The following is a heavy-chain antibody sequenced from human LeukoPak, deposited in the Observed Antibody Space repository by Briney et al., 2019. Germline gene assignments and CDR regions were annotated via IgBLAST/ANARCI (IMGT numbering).Heavy chain of an antibody. CDR2: INWNSGSI. J-gene: IGHJ6*02. V-gene: IGHV3-9*01. D-gene: IGHD2-15*01. CDR1: GFTCDDYA. Sequence: PGGSLRLSCAASGFTCDDYAMHWVRQAPGKGLEWVSGINWNSGSIYYADSVKGRFTISRDKAKNSLSLQMNSLRPEDTALYYCAKDRSAATYFYHGMDVWGQGTTVTVSS. CDR3: AKDRSAATYFYHGMDV.